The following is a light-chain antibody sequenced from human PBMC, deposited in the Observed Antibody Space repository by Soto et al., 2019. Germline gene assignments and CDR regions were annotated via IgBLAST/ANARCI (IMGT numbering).Light chain of an antibody. CDR2: CND. V-gene: IGLV1-44*01. CDR3: AAWDDNLTGVV. J-gene: IGLJ2*01. Sequence: QSVLTQPPSASGTPGQRVTISCSGSSSNIGKNAVNWYRQLPGTAPKLVIYCNDHRPSGVPDRFSGSKSGTSASLAISGLQSEDEADYYCAAWDDNLTGVVFGGGTKVTVL. CDR1: SSNIGKNA.